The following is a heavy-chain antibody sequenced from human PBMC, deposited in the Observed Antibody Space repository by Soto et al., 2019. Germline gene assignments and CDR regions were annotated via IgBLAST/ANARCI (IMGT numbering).Heavy chain of an antibody. CDR2: MNPNSGNT. Sequence: QVQLVQSGAEVKKPGASVKVSCKASGYTFTSYDINWVRQATGQCLEWMGWMNPNSGNTGYAQKFQGRVPMTRDTSISTAYMELSSLRDEDRAVYYCAGPWTKQWGQGTPVTVSS. V-gene: IGHV1-8*01. J-gene: IGHJ4*02. D-gene: IGHD2-8*01. CDR3: AGPWTKQ. CDR1: GYTFTSYD.